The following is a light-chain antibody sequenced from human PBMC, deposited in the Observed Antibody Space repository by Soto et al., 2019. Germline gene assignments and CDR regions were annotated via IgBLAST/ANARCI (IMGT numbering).Light chain of an antibody. CDR3: QQYNSIPCT. J-gene: IGKJ1*01. V-gene: IGKV1-5*01. Sequence: DIQMTQSPSTLSASVGDRVTITCRASQTIGSWLAWYQQKPGTAPKLLIYDASTLESGVPSRFSGSGSGTEFTLTISSLQPDDFATYYCQQYNSIPCTFGQGTKVDIK. CDR2: DAS. CDR1: QTIGSW.